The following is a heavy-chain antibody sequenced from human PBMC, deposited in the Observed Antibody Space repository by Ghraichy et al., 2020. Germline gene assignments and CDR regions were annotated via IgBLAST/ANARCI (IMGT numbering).Heavy chain of an antibody. Sequence: ASVKVSCKASGYTFTSYDINWVRQATGQGLEWMGWMNPNSGNTGYAQKFQGRVTMTRNTSISTAYMELSSLRSEDTAVYYCARINIKKITIFGVVRHKMDAFDIWGQGTMVTVSS. D-gene: IGHD3-3*01. CDR1: GYTFTSYD. CDR3: ARINIKKITIFGVVRHKMDAFDI. J-gene: IGHJ3*02. V-gene: IGHV1-8*01. CDR2: MNPNSGNT.